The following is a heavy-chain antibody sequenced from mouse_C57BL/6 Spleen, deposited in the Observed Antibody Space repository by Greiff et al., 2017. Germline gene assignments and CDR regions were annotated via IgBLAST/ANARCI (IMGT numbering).Heavy chain of an antibody. D-gene: IGHD2-4*01. CDR1: GFTFSSYA. Sequence: EVKLVESGGGLVKPGGSLKLSCAASGFTFSSYAMSWVRQTPEKRLEWVATISDGGSYTYYPDNVKGRFTISRDNAKDNLYLQMSHLKSEDTAMYYCARADYDGLSWFAYWGQGTLVTVSA. J-gene: IGHJ3*01. V-gene: IGHV5-4*03. CDR2: ISDGGSYT. CDR3: ARADYDGLSWFAY.